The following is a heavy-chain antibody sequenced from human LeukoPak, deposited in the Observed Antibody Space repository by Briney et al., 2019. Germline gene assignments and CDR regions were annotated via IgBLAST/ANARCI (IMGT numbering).Heavy chain of an antibody. Sequence: ASVKVSCKASGYTFTSYDINWVRQATGQGLEWMGWMNPNSGNTGYAQKFQGRVTMTRNTSISTAYMELSSLRSEDTAVYYCARATRLCTNGVCYNGGIDYWGQGTLVTVSS. D-gene: IGHD2-8*01. V-gene: IGHV1-8*01. CDR1: GYTFTSYD. CDR2: MNPNSGNT. CDR3: ARATRLCTNGVCYNGGIDY. J-gene: IGHJ4*02.